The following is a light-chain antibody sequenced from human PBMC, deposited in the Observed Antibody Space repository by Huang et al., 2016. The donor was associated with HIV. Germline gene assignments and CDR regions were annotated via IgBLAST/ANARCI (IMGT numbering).Light chain of an antibody. J-gene: IGKJ1*01. CDR1: PSVLYSSNSKNY. CDR3: QQYSSTPWT. CDR2: WAS. V-gene: IGKV4-1*01. Sequence: DIVMTQSPDSLTVSLGERATINCKSSPSVLYSSNSKNYLAWYQQIPGQPPKLLMYWASTRESGVPDRFNGSGAGTDFTLAISSVQAEDVAVYYCQQYSSTPWTFGQGTKVEIK.